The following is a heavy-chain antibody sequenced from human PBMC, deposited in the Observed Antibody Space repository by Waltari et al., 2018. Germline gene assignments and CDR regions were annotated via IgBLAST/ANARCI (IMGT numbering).Heavy chain of an antibody. J-gene: IGHJ3*02. V-gene: IGHV1-2*02. Sequence: QVQLVQSGAEVKKPGASVKVSCKASGYTFTGYYMHWVRQAPGQGLEWMGWINPNRGGTNYAQKFQGRVTMTRDTSISTAYMELSRLRSDDTAVYYCARDTGDDAFDIWGQGTMVTVSS. CDR1: GYTFTGYY. CDR3: ARDTGDDAFDI. CDR2: INPNRGGT. D-gene: IGHD3-16*01.